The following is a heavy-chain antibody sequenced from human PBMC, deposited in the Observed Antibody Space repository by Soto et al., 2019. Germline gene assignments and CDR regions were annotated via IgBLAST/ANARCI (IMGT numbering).Heavy chain of an antibody. CDR3: ARSNWNDVEGFDY. CDR1: GGTFSSYA. J-gene: IGHJ4*02. CDR2: VIPIFGTA. Sequence: SVKVSCKASGGTFSSYAISWVRQAPGQGLEWMGGVIPIFGTANYAQKFQGRVTITADESTSTAYMELSSLRSEDTAVYYCARSNWNDVEGFDYWGQGTLVTVSS. V-gene: IGHV1-69*13. D-gene: IGHD1-1*01.